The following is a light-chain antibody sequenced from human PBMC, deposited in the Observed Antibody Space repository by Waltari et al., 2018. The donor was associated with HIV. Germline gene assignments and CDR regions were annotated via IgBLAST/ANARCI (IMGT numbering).Light chain of an antibody. CDR3: QQYSNSAFT. CDR2: GAS. V-gene: IGKV3-20*01. CDR1: QGINNNY. Sequence: DIVLTQSPGTLSLSPGGRATLSCRATQGINNNYLAWYQQKPGQAPRLLIYGASSRATGIPDRISGSASGTDFTLSLSRLEPEDSAVYYCQQYSNSAFTFGQGTRLEIK. J-gene: IGKJ5*01.